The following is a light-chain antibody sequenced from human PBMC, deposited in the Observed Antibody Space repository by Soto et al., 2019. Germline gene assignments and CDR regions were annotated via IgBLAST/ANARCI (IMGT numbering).Light chain of an antibody. V-gene: IGLV1-47*01. J-gene: IGLJ1*01. Sequence: QSVLTQPPSASGTPGQRVTISCSGSSSNIGSNYVYWYQQLPGTAPKLLIYRNNQRPSGVPDRFSGSKSGTSASLAISGLRSEDEADYYCAAWDDSPSGRVFGTGTKATVL. CDR1: SSNIGSNY. CDR2: RNN. CDR3: AAWDDSPSGRV.